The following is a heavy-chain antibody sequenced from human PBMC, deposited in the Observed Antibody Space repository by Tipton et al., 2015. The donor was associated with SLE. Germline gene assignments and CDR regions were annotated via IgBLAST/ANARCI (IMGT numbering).Heavy chain of an antibody. D-gene: IGHD6-19*01. CDR1: GFTFNDYW. J-gene: IGHJ5*02. V-gene: IGHV3-74*01. CDR2: VSKDGTST. CDR3: TKEHRSGWPALES. Sequence: GSLRLSCAASGFTFNDYWMYWVRQSPEQGLVWVARVSKDGTSTSHARSVKGRFIVSRDVSRSSLYLHMNSLRLEDTALYYCTKEHRSGWPALESWGQGTLVTVSS.